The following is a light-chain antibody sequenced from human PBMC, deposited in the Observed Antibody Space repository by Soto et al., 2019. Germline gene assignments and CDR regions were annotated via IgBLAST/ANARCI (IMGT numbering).Light chain of an antibody. Sequence: DIQMTQSPSTLSASVGDRVTITCRASQSISSWLAWYQQKQEKAPKLLIYKASSLQSGVPSRFRGSGSGTEFTLTISGLQPDDFANYYCQQYDSSSRTFGQGAKVDIK. CDR3: QQYDSSSRT. J-gene: IGKJ1*01. V-gene: IGKV1-5*03. CDR1: QSISSW. CDR2: KAS.